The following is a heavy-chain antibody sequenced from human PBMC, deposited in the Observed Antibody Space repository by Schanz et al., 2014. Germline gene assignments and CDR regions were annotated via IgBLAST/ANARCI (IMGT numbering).Heavy chain of an antibody. CDR3: ARDRGHGDLPGDI. Sequence: QVQLQESGPGLVKPSQTLSLTCSVSGGSISSGSYYWNWIRQPAGKGLGWIGRVYTSGSTNYNPSLKSRVTISLDTSKIQASLKVSCVTAADTAVYYCARDRGHGDLPGDIWGQGTMXTVSS. CDR1: GGSISSGSYY. J-gene: IGHJ3*02. V-gene: IGHV4-61*02. D-gene: IGHD4-17*01. CDR2: VYTSGST.